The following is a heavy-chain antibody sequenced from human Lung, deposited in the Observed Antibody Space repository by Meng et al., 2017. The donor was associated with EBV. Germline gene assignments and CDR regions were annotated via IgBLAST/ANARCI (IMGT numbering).Heavy chain of an antibody. Sequence: QGQLQESGPGLLKPSETLSLTCAVSGGSISRSDWWSWFRQPPGKGLEWIGETSHSGSTNYSPSLKSRVTISLDKSKNQLSLKLNSVTAAGTAVYYCASSDYYRSDYWGQGTLVTVSS. V-gene: IGHV4-4*02. D-gene: IGHD3-22*01. CDR1: GGSISRSDW. CDR2: TSHSGST. CDR3: ASSDYYRSDY. J-gene: IGHJ4*02.